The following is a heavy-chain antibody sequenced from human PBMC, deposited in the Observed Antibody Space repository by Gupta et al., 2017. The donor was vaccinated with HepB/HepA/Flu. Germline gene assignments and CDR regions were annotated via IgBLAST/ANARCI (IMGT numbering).Heavy chain of an antibody. V-gene: IGHV4-59*01. CDR3: ARVGGIYSYYYMDV. CDR1: GGSISGYY. D-gene: IGHD3-16*01. Sequence: QVQLQESGPGLVKPSETLSLTCTVPGGSISGYYWSWIRQRPGKGLEWIGYLYYSGSTNYNPSLKSRVTISLDTSKNQFSLKLSSVTAADTAVYYCARVGGIYSYYYMDVWGKGTTVTVSS. J-gene: IGHJ6*03. CDR2: LYYSGST.